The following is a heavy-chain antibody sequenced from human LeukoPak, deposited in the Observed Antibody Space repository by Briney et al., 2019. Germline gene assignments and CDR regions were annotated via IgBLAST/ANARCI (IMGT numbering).Heavy chain of an antibody. CDR3: ARQDSSSSYFDY. D-gene: IGHD3-22*01. J-gene: IGHJ4*02. V-gene: IGHV5-10-1*01. Sequence: GASLQISCQGSGSSFTSYWITWVRQVPGKGLEWMGRIDPSDSYTNYSPSFQGHVTISADKSITTAYLQWSSLEASDTAMYYCARQDSSSSYFDYWGQGTLVTVSS. CDR1: GSSFTSYW. CDR2: IDPSDSYT.